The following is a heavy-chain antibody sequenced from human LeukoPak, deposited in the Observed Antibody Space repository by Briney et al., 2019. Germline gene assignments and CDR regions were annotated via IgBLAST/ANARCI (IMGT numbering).Heavy chain of an antibody. Sequence: GTLRLSCAASGFTFSSYGMSWVRQAPGKGLEWVSAISGSGGSTYYADSVKGRFTISRDNSKNTLYLQMNSLRAEDTALYYCARTYYYGSGSSASFDYWGQGTLVTVSS. D-gene: IGHD3-10*01. CDR1: GFTFSSYG. V-gene: IGHV3-23*01. CDR2: ISGSGGST. J-gene: IGHJ4*02. CDR3: ARTYYYGSGSSASFDY.